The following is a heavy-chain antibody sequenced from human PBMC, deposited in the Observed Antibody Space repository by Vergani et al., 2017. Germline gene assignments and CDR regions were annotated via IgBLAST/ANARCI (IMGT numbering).Heavy chain of an antibody. CDR1: GFTFSTYA. Sequence: EVQLLESGGSLKQPGGSVRLSCAASGFTFSTYAMHWVRQAPGKGLEWVSALTGGGGSTYYADSFKGRFIISIDNSRDTLYLQMNSMRHEDTATYYCVKEAVCYENFFDSWCQGALFTVSS. CDR3: VKEAVCYENFFDS. D-gene: IGHD5-12*01. V-gene: IGHV3-23*01. CDR2: LTGGGGST. J-gene: IGHJ4*02.